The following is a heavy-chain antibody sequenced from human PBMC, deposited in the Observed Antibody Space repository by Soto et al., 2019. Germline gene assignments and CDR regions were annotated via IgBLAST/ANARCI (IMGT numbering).Heavy chain of an antibody. V-gene: IGHV1-18*01. CDR2: VSGNDGST. CDR3: TPDYGDYTLHY. J-gene: IGHJ4*02. Sequence: QVQMVQSGAEVKRPGASVKVSCKTSGYIFSNFAVSWVRQTPGQGLEWLGWVSGNDGSTRYSQTLQGRVSMTTDSATSTSNLELRGMTYDNTAIYCCTPDYGDYTLHYWGQGTLVTVSS. CDR1: GYIFSNFA. D-gene: IGHD4-17*01.